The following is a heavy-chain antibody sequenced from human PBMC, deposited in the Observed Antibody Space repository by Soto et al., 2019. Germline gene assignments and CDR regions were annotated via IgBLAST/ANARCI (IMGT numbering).Heavy chain of an antibody. CDR3: ARGFPLNGSYFHYFDY. CDR1: GDSVSTNSAA. D-gene: IGHD1-26*01. V-gene: IGHV6-1*01. Sequence: SQTLSLTCDISGDSVSTNSAAWNWIRQSPSRGLEWLGRTYYRSKWYNDYAVSVKSRITINPDTSKNQFSLQLNSVTPEDTAVYYCARGFPLNGSYFHYFDYWGQGTLVTVSS. CDR2: TYYRSKWYN. J-gene: IGHJ4*02.